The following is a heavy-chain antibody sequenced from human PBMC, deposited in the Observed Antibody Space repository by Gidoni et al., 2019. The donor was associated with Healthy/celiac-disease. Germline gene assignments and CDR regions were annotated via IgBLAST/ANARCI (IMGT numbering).Heavy chain of an antibody. V-gene: IGHV4-4*02. CDR3: ARDGKPEHYDYVWGSYRYTNWFDP. D-gene: IGHD3-16*02. Sequence: QVQLQESGPGLVKPSGTLSLTCAVSGGSISSSNWWIWVRQPPGKGLEWIGEIYHSGSTNYNPSLKSRVTISVDKSKNQFSLKLSSVTAADTAVYYCARDGKPEHYDYVWGSYRYTNWFDPWGQGTLVTVSS. CDR2: IYHSGST. J-gene: IGHJ5*02. CDR1: GGSISSSNW.